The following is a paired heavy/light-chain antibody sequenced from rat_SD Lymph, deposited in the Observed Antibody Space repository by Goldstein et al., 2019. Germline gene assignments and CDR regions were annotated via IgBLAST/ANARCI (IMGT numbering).Light chain of an antibody. CDR3: QQNYDSPPT. CDR1: EDIYSN. CDR2: YAN. Sequence: DIQMTQSPASLSASLGETVTIECLASEDIYSNLAWYQQKPGKSPQLLIYYANSLNDGVPSRFSGSGSGTQYSLKINSLQSEDVSIYFCQQNYDSPPTFGGGTKLELK. V-gene: IGKV12S31*01. J-gene: IGKJ1*01.
Heavy chain of an antibody. V-gene: IGHV8-22*01. CDR2: IDWDGDK. CDR3: ARSRATGRPYYFDY. CDR1: GFSLSTSGMV. J-gene: IGHJ2*01. Sequence: QVTLKESGPGMLQPSKTLSLTCSFSGFSLSTSGMVVSWIRQPSGKSLEWLAAIDWDGDKYYNPSLKSRLTVSKDTSNTQVFLKITSVDTADTATYYCARSRATGRPYYFDYWGQGVMVTVSS. D-gene: IGHD5-1*01.